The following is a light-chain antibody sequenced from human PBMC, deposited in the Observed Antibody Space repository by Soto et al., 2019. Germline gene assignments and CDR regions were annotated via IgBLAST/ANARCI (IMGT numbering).Light chain of an antibody. Sequence: EVVLTQFPGTLSLSPGDRATLSCRASQSVTSSYFAWYQQKPGQAPRVLIYGASSRATGIPDRFSGSGSGTDFTLTISRLEPEDFAVYYCQHYGSSPPGYTFGQGTKLEIK. V-gene: IGKV3-20*01. CDR2: GAS. J-gene: IGKJ2*01. CDR1: QSVTSSY. CDR3: QHYGSSPPGYT.